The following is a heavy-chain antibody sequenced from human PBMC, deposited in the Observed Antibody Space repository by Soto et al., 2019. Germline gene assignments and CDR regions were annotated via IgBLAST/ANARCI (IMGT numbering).Heavy chain of an antibody. V-gene: IGHV1-3*01. CDR2: INAGNGNT. J-gene: IGHJ3*02. Sequence: ASVKVSCKASGYTFTNYAMHWVRQAPGQRLEWMGWINAGNGNTKYSQKFQGRVTITRDTSASTAYMELSSLRSEDTAVYYCARGYCSGGSCYPGALDIWGQGTMVTVSS. CDR3: ARGYCSGGSCYPGALDI. CDR1: GYTFTNYA. D-gene: IGHD2-15*01.